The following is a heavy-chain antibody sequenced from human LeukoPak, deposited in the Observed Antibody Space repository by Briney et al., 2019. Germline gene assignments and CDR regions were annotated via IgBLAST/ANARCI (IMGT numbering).Heavy chain of an antibody. V-gene: IGHV3-23*01. Sequence: GESLRLSCAASGFTFSSYAMSWVRQAPGKGLEWVSGISTSGGSSSYADSVKGRFTISRDNPRNTLYMQMNSLRAEDTAVYYCAKAPRAAAGTYNGMDVWGQGTTVTVSS. CDR2: ISTSGGSS. CDR1: GFTFSSYA. CDR3: AKAPRAAAGTYNGMDV. J-gene: IGHJ6*02. D-gene: IGHD6-13*01.